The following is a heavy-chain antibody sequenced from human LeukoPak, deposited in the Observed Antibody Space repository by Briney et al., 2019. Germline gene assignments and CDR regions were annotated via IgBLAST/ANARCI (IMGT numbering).Heavy chain of an antibody. CDR2: INHSGST. CDR1: GGSLSGYY. CDR3: ARGRKYSSGWFDP. Sequence: PSETLSLTCAVYGGSLSGYYWSWIRQPPGKGLEWIGEINHSGSTNYNPSLKSRVTISVDTSKNQFSLKLSSVTAADTAVYYCARGRKYSSGWFDPWGQGTLVTVSS. J-gene: IGHJ5*02. D-gene: IGHD6-19*01. V-gene: IGHV4-34*01.